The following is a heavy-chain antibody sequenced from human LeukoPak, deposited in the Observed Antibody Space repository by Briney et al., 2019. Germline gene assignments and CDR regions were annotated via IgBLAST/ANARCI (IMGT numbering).Heavy chain of an antibody. CDR3: AKVNGYCSGGSCYSSGSYYYYGMDV. Sequence: GGSLRLSCVASGFTFSSYAMSWVRQAPGKGLEWVSDIIGSGVITYYADSVKGRFTISRDNSKNTMYLQMNSLRAEDTALYYCAKVNGYCSGGSCYSSGSYYYYGMDVWGKGTTVTVSS. CDR1: GFTFSSYA. J-gene: IGHJ6*04. CDR2: IIGSGVIT. V-gene: IGHV3-23*01. D-gene: IGHD2-15*01.